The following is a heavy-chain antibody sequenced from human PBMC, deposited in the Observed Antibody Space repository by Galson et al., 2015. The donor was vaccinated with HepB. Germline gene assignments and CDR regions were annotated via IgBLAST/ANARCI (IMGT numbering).Heavy chain of an antibody. CDR3: ARSGRGVTARHFDY. CDR1: GFNFSSYS. V-gene: IGHV3-21*01. Sequence: SLRLSCAASGFNFSSYSMNWVRQAPGKGLDWVSALHPTSRSYIYYADSVKGRFTISRDNAKNSLYLQMSDLRAEDTAIYYCARSGRGVTARHFDYWGQGILVTVSS. CDR2: LHPTSRSYI. J-gene: IGHJ4*02. D-gene: IGHD6-6*01.